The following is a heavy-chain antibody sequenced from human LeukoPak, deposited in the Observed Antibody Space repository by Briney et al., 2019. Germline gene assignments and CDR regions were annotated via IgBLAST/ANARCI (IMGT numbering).Heavy chain of an antibody. CDR3: ARDVLRLLEWPPDFFDY. V-gene: IGHV3-48*01. CDR2: ISSSSSTI. CDR1: GFTFSSYS. D-gene: IGHD3-3*01. Sequence: GGSLRLSCAASGFTFSSYSMNWVRQAPGKGLEWVSYISSSSSTIYYADSVKGRFTISRDNAKNSLYLQMNSLRAEDTAVYYCARDVLRLLEWPPDFFDYWGQGTLVTVSS. J-gene: IGHJ4*02.